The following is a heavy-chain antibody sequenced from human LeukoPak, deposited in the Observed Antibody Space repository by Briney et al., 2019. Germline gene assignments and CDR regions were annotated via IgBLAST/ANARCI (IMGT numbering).Heavy chain of an antibody. CDR3: AREDSSGFFDY. CDR1: DGSISSYY. CDR2: IYYTGST. D-gene: IGHD3-22*01. J-gene: IGHJ4*02. Sequence: SETLSLTCTVSDGSISSYYWSWIRQPPGKGLEWLGYIYYTGSTNYNPSLKSRVTISLDTPKNQFSLKLSSVTAADTAVYYCAREDSSGFFDYWGQGTLVTVSS. V-gene: IGHV4-59*01.